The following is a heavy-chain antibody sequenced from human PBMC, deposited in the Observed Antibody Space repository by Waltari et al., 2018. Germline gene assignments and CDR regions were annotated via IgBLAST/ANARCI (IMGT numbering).Heavy chain of an antibody. CDR1: GLTFSRAT. CDR2: VTADSGNT. D-gene: IGHD6-13*01. Sequence: EVQLLESGGGLVQPGGSLRLSCAASGLTFSRATIRWVRQAPGKGLEWVSAVTADSGNTYYADSVKGRFTISRDNSKNTLYLQMNSLRAEDTAIYYCAKDLRGPEAGTWYFDLWGRGTLVTVSS. J-gene: IGHJ2*01. V-gene: IGHV3-23*01. CDR3: AKDLRGPEAGTWYFDL.